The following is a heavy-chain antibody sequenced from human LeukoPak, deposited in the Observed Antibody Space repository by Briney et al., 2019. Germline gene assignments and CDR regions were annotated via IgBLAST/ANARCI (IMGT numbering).Heavy chain of an antibody. Sequence: ASVKVSCKASGYTFIDYYMHWVRQPPAQGLEWMGWINPDNGGTNYAQNFQGRVTMTRDTSISTAYMELSRLRSDDTAVFYCARDAYYGSGSYPYWGQGTLVTVSS. CDR1: GYTFIDYY. D-gene: IGHD3-10*01. J-gene: IGHJ4*02. V-gene: IGHV1-2*02. CDR3: ARDAYYGSGSYPY. CDR2: INPDNGGT.